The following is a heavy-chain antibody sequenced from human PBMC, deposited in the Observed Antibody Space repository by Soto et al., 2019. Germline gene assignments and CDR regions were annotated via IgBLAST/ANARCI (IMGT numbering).Heavy chain of an antibody. Sequence: SETLSLTCAIYGGSFSSHPRSWVRQPSGKRLEWIGEIHHDGITSYNPSLKSRGTLSGDTSKSLFSLELSSLSAADTAVYYSAGYDVGTINQDSWAQGNPGPV. J-gene: IGHJ4*02. CDR3: AGYDVGTINQDS. D-gene: IGHD3-3*01. CDR1: GGSFSSHP. V-gene: IGHV4-34*01. CDR2: IHHDGIT.